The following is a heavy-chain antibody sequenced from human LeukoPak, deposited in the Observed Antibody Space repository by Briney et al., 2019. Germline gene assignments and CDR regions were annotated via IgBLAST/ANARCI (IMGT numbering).Heavy chain of an antibody. V-gene: IGHV3-15*01. J-gene: IGHJ4*02. Sequence: GGSLRLSCAASGLTFRNAWMSWVRQAPGKGLEWVGRIKSKTDGGTTDYAAPVKGRFTISRDDSKNTLYLQMNSLKTEDTALYYCTTLPPSYHYDSSGYIGWGQGTLVTVSS. CDR2: IKSKTDGGTT. CDR1: GLTFRNAW. D-gene: IGHD3-22*01. CDR3: TTLPPSYHYDSSGYIG.